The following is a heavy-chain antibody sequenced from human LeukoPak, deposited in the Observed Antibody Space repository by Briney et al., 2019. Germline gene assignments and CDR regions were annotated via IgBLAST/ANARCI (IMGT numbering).Heavy chain of an antibody. V-gene: IGHV4-59*08. Sequence: SETLSLTCTVSGGSISSYYWSWIRQPPGKGLEWIGYIYYSGGTNYNPSLKSRVTISVDTSKNQFSLKLSSVTAADTAVYYCARHVSGSGPFGPWGQGTLVTVSS. D-gene: IGHD3-10*01. CDR3: ARHVSGSGPFGP. J-gene: IGHJ5*02. CDR2: IYYSGGT. CDR1: GGSISSYY.